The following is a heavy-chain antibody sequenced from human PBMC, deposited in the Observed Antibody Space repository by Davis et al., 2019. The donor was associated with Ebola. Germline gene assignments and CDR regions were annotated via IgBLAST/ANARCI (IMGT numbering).Heavy chain of an antibody. CDR2: INGDGSRT. Sequence: GESLKISCAASGVTFSSHWMHWVRQAPGKGLVWVSCINGDGSRTGYADSVKGRFTISRDNAKNTLYLQMNSLRAEDTAVYYCTRDFDWDGGYWGQGTLVTVSP. CDR3: TRDFDWDGGY. V-gene: IGHV3-74*01. D-gene: IGHD3-16*01. J-gene: IGHJ4*02. CDR1: GVTFSSHW.